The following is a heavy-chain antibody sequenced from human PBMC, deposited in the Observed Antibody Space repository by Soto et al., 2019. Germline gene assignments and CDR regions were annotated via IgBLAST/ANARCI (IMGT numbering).Heavy chain of an antibody. CDR2: VFSSGST. Sequence: LALPSLRATVSAGASKNLGGSRVRQPARQGLESIGRVFSSGSTSFNPSLESRVAMSVDTSKNHFSLNLSSVTAADMAVYYCAREGSYSAYNFAHRIRLWSFDFWGQRALVPVSS. J-gene: IGHJ4*02. CDR3: AREGSYSAYNFAHRIRLWSFDF. D-gene: IGHD5-12*01. CDR1: AGASKNLG. V-gene: IGHV4-4*07.